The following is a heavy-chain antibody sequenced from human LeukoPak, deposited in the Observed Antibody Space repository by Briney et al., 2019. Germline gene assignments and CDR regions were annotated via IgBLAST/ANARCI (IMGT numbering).Heavy chain of an antibody. CDR2: IKNKADGGTT. CDR1: GFTFSSAW. CDR3: TSGLVLVY. D-gene: IGHD3-9*01. Sequence: KPGGSLRLSCAASGFTFSSAWMSWVRQAPGKGLEWVGHIKNKADGGTTDYAAPVKGRFTISRDDSKNTLYLQMNSLKTEDTAVYYCTSGLVLVYWGQGTLVTVSS. J-gene: IGHJ4*02. V-gene: IGHV3-15*01.